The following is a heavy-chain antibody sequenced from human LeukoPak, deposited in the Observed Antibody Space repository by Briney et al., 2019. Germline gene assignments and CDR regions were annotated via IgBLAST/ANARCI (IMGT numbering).Heavy chain of an antibody. CDR3: AKDDPLGWRYDILTGPDY. V-gene: IGHV3-66*01. Sequence: GGSLRLSCVGSGFTVSSDFMGWVRQAPRKGLQWLSLISAEGYTYYADSVKGRFTISRDSSKNALYLQMNSLRVEDTALYYCAKDDPLGWRYDILTGPDYWGQGTLVTVSS. CDR1: GFTVSSDF. CDR2: ISAEGYT. D-gene: IGHD3-9*01. J-gene: IGHJ4*02.